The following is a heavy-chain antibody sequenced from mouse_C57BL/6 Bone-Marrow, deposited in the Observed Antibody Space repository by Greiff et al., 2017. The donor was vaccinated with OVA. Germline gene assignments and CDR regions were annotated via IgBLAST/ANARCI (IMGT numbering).Heavy chain of an antibody. V-gene: IGHV1-69*01. Sequence: VQLQQPGAELVMPGASVKLSCKASGYTFTSYWMHWVKQRPGQGLEWIGEIDPSDSYTNYNQKFKGKSTLTVDKSSSTAYMQLSSLTSEDSAVYYCARGDYGSLDYWGQGTTLTVSS. CDR2: IDPSDSYT. J-gene: IGHJ2*01. CDR3: ARGDYGSLDY. D-gene: IGHD1-1*01. CDR1: GYTFTSYW.